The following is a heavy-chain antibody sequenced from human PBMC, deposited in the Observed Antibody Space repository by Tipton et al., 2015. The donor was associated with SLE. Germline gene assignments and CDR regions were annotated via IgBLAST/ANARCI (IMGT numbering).Heavy chain of an antibody. CDR2: IYPGDSDT. CDR1: GYSFTSYW. D-gene: IGHD3-10*01. J-gene: IGHJ3*02. CDR3: ASSYYYGSGSYYPDAFAI. V-gene: IGHV5-51*03. Sequence: QLVQSGAEVKKPGESLKISCKGSGYSFTSYWIGWVRQMPGKGLEWMGIIYPGDSDTRYSPSFQGQVTISADKSISTAYLQWSSLKASDTAMYYCASSYYYGSGSYYPDAFAIWGQGTMVTVSS.